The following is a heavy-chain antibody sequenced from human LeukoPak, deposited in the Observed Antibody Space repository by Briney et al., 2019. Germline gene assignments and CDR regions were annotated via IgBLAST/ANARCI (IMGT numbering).Heavy chain of an antibody. J-gene: IGHJ4*02. Sequence: GGSLRLSXAGSGFTFSDYYMSWIRQAPGKGLEWVSYISSSGRTIYYADSVKGRLTISRDNAKNSLYLQMNSPRAEDTAVYYCARTDCSSSSCYELDYWGQGTLVTVSS. CDR2: ISSSGRTI. V-gene: IGHV3-11*04. CDR1: GFTFSDYY. D-gene: IGHD2-2*01. CDR3: ARTDCSSSSCYELDY.